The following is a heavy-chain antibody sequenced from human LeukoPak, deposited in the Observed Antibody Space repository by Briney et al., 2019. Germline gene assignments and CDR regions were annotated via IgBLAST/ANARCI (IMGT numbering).Heavy chain of an antibody. D-gene: IGHD3-10*01. CDR2: ITSSSTII. Sequence: GGSLRLSCAASGFTFSNYHMKWVRQAPGKGLEWVSYITSSSTIIYYAVSVKGRFTISRDNAKNSLYLQMSSLRDEDTAVYYCARDSAHSGSDDYWGQGTLVTVSS. J-gene: IGHJ4*02. V-gene: IGHV3-48*02. CDR1: GFTFSNYH. CDR3: ARDSAHSGSDDY.